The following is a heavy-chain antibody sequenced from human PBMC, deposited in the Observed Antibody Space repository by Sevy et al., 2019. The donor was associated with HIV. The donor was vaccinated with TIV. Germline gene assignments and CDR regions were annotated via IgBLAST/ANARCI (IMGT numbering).Heavy chain of an antibody. CDR2: INHSGST. CDR3: ARGHHIVVVPAAIGGSREYYYYYYGMDV. V-gene: IGHV4-34*01. J-gene: IGHJ6*02. D-gene: IGHD2-2*01. Sequence: SETLSLTCAVYGGSFSGYYWSWIRQPPGKGLEWIGEINHSGSTNYNPSLRGRVTISVDTSKNQFSLKLSSVTAADTAVYYCARGHHIVVVPAAIGGSREYYYYYYGMDVWGQGTTVTVSS. CDR1: GGSFSGYY.